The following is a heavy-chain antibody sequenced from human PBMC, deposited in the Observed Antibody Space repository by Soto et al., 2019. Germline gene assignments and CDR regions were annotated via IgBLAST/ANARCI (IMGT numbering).Heavy chain of an antibody. CDR2: IKQDGSEV. J-gene: IGHJ3*01. Sequence: PGGSLRLSCAASGFTFSSYAMHWVRQAPGKGLEWVANIKQDGSEVYYVDSVKGRFTIARDNGKKSLYLQMNSLRADDTAVYYCARDYGGESLNPYDAFDLWGQGTMVTVSS. V-gene: IGHV3-7*01. CDR3: ARDYGGESLNPYDAFDL. D-gene: IGHD3-10*01. CDR1: GFTFSSYA.